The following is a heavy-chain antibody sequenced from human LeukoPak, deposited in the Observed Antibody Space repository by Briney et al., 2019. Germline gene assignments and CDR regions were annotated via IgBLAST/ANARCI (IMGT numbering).Heavy chain of an antibody. J-gene: IGHJ6*03. CDR2: LDWNGGGT. Sequence: GGSLRLSCAASGFGFDDYGMNWVRQAPGKGLEWVAGLDWNGGGTGYVDSVKGRFTISRDNAKKSLYLQMDSLRGEDTALYFCARAGDTTPYYYYYMDVWGKGTTVIVSS. CDR3: ARAGDTTPYYYYYMDV. CDR1: GFGFDDYG. D-gene: IGHD2-21*01. V-gene: IGHV3-20*04.